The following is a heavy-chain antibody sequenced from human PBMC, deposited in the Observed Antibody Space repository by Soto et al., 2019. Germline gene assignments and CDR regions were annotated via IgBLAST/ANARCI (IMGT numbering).Heavy chain of an antibody. CDR3: ARCYCTVGSCYTCWHFDL. Sequence: QAQLVQSGAEVKKPGASVKVSCQAGGYTFADYGISWVRQAPGQGLEWVGWIGHYNGNTNYAQNLQDRGTMTTDTSTNTAYMELRSLRSDDTALYYCARCYCTVGSCYTCWHFDLWGRGTLLTVSS. D-gene: IGHD2-15*01. CDR1: GYTFADYG. V-gene: IGHV1-18*01. J-gene: IGHJ2*01. CDR2: IGHYNGNT.